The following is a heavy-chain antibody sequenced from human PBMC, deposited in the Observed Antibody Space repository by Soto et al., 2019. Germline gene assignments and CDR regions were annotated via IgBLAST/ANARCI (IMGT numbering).Heavy chain of an antibody. J-gene: IGHJ4*02. CDR1: GFTFNDYW. D-gene: IGHD3-16*01. Sequence: EVQLVESGGGLVQPGGSLGLSCAASGFTFNDYWMHWVRQDPGKGLVWVSRISSDGSTIAYADSVKGRFTISRDNAKNTLYLQMNSLRAEDTAIYYCVRGGGSRGLDYWGQGTPVTVS. CDR3: VRGGGSRGLDY. V-gene: IGHV3-74*01. CDR2: ISSDGSTI.